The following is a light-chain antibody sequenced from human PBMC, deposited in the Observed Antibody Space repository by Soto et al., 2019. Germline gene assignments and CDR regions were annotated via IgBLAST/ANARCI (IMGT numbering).Light chain of an antibody. CDR2: TVS. CDR1: QSLLDSDDGNTY. V-gene: IGKV2-40*01. Sequence: DIVMTQTPLSLTVTPGEPASISCRSSQSLLDSDDGNTYLDWYLQKPGQSPQLLIYTVSYRASGVPDRFSGSGSGTDFTLKISRVEAEDVGVYYCMQRIEFPLTLGGGTKVDTK. CDR3: MQRIEFPLT. J-gene: IGKJ4*01.